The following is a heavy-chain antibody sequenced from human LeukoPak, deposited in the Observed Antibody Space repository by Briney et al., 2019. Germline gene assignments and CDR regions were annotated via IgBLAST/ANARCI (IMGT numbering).Heavy chain of an antibody. J-gene: IGHJ6*03. V-gene: IGHV1-69*06. D-gene: IGHD6-13*01. CDR2: IIPIFGTT. CDR3: ARVVGLTGYSSSWYSGYYYYMDV. Sequence: GASVKVSCKASGGTFSSYAISWVRQAPGQGLEWMGGIIPIFGTTNYAQKFQDRVTITADKSTSTAYMELSCLRSEDTAVYYCARVVGLTGYSSSWYSGYYYYMDVWGKGTTVTVSS. CDR1: GGTFSSYA.